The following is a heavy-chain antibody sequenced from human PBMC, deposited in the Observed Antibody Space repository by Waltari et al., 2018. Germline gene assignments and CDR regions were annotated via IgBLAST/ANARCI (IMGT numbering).Heavy chain of an antibody. Sequence: QVQLQESGPGLVKPSQTLSLTCTVSGGSISSGGYYWSCIRQHPGKGLEWIGYIYYSGRTYYNPSLKSRVTISVRTSKNQFALKLSSVTAADTAVYYCARDSGYSSSWGAFDIWGQGTMVTVSS. CDR3: ARDSGYSSSWGAFDI. D-gene: IGHD6-13*01. CDR2: IYYSGRT. CDR1: GGSISSGGYY. J-gene: IGHJ3*02. V-gene: IGHV4-31*03.